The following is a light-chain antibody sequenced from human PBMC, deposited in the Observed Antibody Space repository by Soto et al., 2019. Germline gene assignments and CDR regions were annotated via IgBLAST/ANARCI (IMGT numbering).Light chain of an antibody. CDR3: QQYGSSPWT. CDR1: QSVSNDY. V-gene: IGKV3-20*01. J-gene: IGKJ1*01. Sequence: DIVLTQSPGTVSLSPGDRATLSCRASQSVSNDYLAWYQQKPGQAPRLLIYDSSSRATGISDRFKGSGSGTDFILSICRLEPEDFAVYPCQQYGSSPWTFGQGTKVEIK. CDR2: DSS.